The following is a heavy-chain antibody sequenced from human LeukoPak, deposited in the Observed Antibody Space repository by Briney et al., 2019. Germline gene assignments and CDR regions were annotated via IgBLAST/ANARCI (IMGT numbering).Heavy chain of an antibody. J-gene: IGHJ4*02. CDR1: GYTFTSYG. D-gene: IGHD3-10*01. V-gene: IGHV1-18*01. CDR2: ISAYNGNT. Sequence: ASVKVSCKASGYTFTSYGINWVRQAPGQGLEWMGWISAYNGNTNYAQKLQGRVTMTTDTSTSTAYMELRSLRSDDTAVYYCAREYHYGSGKYYPDYWGQGTLVSVSS. CDR3: AREYHYGSGKYYPDY.